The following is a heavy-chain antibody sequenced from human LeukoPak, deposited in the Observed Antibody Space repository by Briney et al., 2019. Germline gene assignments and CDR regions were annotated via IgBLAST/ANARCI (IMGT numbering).Heavy chain of an antibody. CDR3: ARDQDGGKYYYESSGYSH. CDR2: INTDGTVT. J-gene: IGHJ4*02. CDR1: GFTFSKYW. V-gene: IGHV3-74*01. Sequence: GGSLRLSCAASGFTFSKYWMLWVRQAPGKGLESVSRINTDGTVTTYADSVKGRFTVSRDNADNTMFPQMNSVRDEDTAVYYCARDQDGGKYYYESSGYSHWGQGILVTVSS. D-gene: IGHD3-22*01.